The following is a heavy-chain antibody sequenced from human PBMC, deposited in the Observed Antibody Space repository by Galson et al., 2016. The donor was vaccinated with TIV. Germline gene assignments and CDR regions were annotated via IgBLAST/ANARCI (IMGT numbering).Heavy chain of an antibody. D-gene: IGHD2-2*01. Sequence: SVKVSCKASGYTFNNYDISWVRQAPGQGLEWKGWMNPNSGNTGYTQKFQGRVTMTRDTSVSTAYMELTNLRSEDTAVYFCAQLVRKCGMTRCYGDHVDYWGQGTLVTVSS. V-gene: IGHV1-8*01. J-gene: IGHJ4*02. CDR3: AQLVRKCGMTRCYGDHVDY. CDR1: GYTFNNYD. CDR2: MNPNSGNT.